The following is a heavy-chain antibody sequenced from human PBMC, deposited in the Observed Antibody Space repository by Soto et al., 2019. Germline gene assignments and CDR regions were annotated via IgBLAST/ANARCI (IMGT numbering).Heavy chain of an antibody. V-gene: IGHV3-13*01. Sequence: QLGGSLRLSCAASGFTFSSYDMHWVRQATGKGLEWVSAIGTAGDTYYPGSVKGRFTISRENAKNSLYLQMNSLRAGDTAVYYCARVQRDHAFDIWGQGTMVTVSS. CDR2: IGTAGDT. CDR1: GFTFSSYD. CDR3: ARVQRDHAFDI. J-gene: IGHJ3*02.